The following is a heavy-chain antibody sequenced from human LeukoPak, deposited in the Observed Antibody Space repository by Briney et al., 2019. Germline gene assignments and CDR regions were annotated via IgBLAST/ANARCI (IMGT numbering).Heavy chain of an antibody. J-gene: IGHJ4*02. CDR1: GGSISSYY. CDR2: IYYSGST. V-gene: IGHV4-59*08. D-gene: IGHD3-22*01. Sequence: KPSETLSLTCTVSGGSISSYYWSWIRQPPGKALEWIGNIYYSGSTNYNPSLKSRVTISVDTSKNQFSLKLSSVTAADMAVYYCARHKWDSSLDYWGQGTLVTVSS. CDR3: ARHKWDSSLDY.